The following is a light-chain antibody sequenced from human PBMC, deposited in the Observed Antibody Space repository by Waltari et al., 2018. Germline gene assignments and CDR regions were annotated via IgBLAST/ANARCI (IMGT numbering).Light chain of an antibody. V-gene: IGLV2-11*01. CDR3: CSYAGSYTFV. J-gene: IGLJ7*01. CDR2: DVV. CDR1: SSDVGNYNF. Sequence: QSALTQPRSVSGSPGQSVTISCSGTSSDVGNYNFVSWYQQHPGNAPKLLIYDVVKRPSGVPDHFSGSKSGNTASLTISGLQTEDEADYYCCSYAGSYTFVFGGGTQLTVL.